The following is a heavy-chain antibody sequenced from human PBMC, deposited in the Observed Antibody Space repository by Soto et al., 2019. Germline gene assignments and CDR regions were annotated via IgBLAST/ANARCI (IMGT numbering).Heavy chain of an antibody. V-gene: IGHV4-39*01. Sequence: PSETLSLTCTVSGGSISSSSYYWGWIRQPPGKGLEWIGSIYYSGSTNYNPSLKSRVTISVDTSKNQFSLKLSSVTAADTAVYYCARHSLVWFDPWGQGTLVTVSS. CDR2: IYYSGST. CDR3: ARHSLVWFDP. D-gene: IGHD6-6*01. J-gene: IGHJ5*02. CDR1: GGSISSSSYY.